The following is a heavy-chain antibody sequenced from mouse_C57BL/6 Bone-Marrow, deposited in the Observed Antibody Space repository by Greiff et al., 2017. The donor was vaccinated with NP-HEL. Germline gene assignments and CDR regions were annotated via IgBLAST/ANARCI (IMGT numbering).Heavy chain of an antibody. D-gene: IGHD6-5*01. Sequence: VQLQQPGAELVMPGASVKLSCKASGYTFTSYWMHWVKQRPGQGLEWIGEIDPSDSYTNYNQKFKGKSTLTVEKSSSTAYMQLSSLPSEDSAVYSCAREAYEGAMDYWGQGTSVTVSS. CDR1: GYTFTSYW. CDR3: AREAYEGAMDY. CDR2: IDPSDSYT. J-gene: IGHJ4*01. V-gene: IGHV1-69*01.